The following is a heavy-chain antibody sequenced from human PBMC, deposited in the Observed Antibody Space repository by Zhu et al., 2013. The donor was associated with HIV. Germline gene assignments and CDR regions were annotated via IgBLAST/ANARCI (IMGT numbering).Heavy chain of an antibody. CDR2: MNPNSGNT. Sequence: QVQLVQSGAEVKKPGASVKVSCKASGYTFTSYDINWVRQATGQGLEWMGWMNPNSGNTGYAQKFQGRVTMTRNTSISTAYMELSSLRSEDTAVYYCARGPLGYCSSTSCYPGGWFDPWGQGTLVTVSS. CDR1: GYTFTSYD. J-gene: IGHJ5*02. D-gene: IGHD2-2*01. CDR3: ARGPLGYCSSTSCYPGGWFDP. V-gene: IGHV1-8*01.